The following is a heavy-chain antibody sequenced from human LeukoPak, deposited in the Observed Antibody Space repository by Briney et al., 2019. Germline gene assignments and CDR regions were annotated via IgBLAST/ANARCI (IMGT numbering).Heavy chain of an antibody. CDR1: GFTFSNYW. CDR2: IKQDGSEK. J-gene: IGHJ4*02. Sequence: GGSLRLSCAASGFTFSNYWMSWVRQAPGKGLEWVANIKQDGSEKNYVDSVKGRFTISRGNAKNSLSLQMNSLRVEDTAVYYCARGFAVDYGGRGTLVTVSS. D-gene: IGHD3-10*01. CDR3: ARGFAVDY. V-gene: IGHV3-7*01.